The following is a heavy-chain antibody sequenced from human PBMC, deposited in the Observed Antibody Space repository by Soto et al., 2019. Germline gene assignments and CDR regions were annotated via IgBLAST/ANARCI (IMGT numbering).Heavy chain of an antibody. D-gene: IGHD6-19*01. Sequence: LRLSCAASGFTFSSYGMHWVRQAPGKGLEWVAVISYDGRNKYYADAVKGRFTISRDNSKNTLYLQMSSLRAEDTAVYYCVKDGSSGWPYFYDMDVWGQGTTVTVYS. J-gene: IGHJ6*02. V-gene: IGHV3-30*18. CDR3: VKDGSSGWPYFYDMDV. CDR1: GFTFSSYG. CDR2: ISYDGRNK.